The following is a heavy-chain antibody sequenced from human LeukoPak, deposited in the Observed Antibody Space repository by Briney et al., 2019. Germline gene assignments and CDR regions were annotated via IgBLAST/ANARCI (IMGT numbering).Heavy chain of an antibody. CDR3: ASLGDDYYDSSGYPDY. V-gene: IGHV3-30-3*01. Sequence: GGSLRLSRAASGFTFSSYAMHWVRQAPGKGLEWEAVISYDGSNKYYADSVKGRFTISRDNSKNTLYLQMNSLRAEDTAVYYCASLGDDYYDSSGYPDYWGQGTLVTVSS. J-gene: IGHJ4*02. D-gene: IGHD3-22*01. CDR1: GFTFSSYA. CDR2: ISYDGSNK.